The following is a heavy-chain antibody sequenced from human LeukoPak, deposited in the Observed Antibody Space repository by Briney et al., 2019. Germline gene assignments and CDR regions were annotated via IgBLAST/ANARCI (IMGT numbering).Heavy chain of an antibody. D-gene: IGHD3-3*01. CDR3: ARDGSDFWSGYPRGYWFDP. V-gene: IGHV4-59*12. J-gene: IGHJ5*02. Sequence: SETLSLTCTVSGDSISSYYWSWIRQPPGRGLEWIGYIYYSGSATYNPSLKSRVTISVDRSKNQFSLKLSSVTAADTAVYYCARDGSDFWSGYPRGYWFDPWGQGTLVTVSS. CDR2: IYYSGSA. CDR1: GDSISSYY.